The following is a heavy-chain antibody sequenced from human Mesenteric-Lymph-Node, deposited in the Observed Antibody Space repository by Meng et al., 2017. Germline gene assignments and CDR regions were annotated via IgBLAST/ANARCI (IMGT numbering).Heavy chain of an antibody. D-gene: IGHD2-15*01. CDR2: IWYDGSNK. Sequence: GESLKISCAASGFTFSSYGMHWVRQAPGKGLEWVAVIWYDGSNKYYADSVKGRFTISRDNSKNTLYLQMNSLRAEDTAVYYCARDFRYCSGGSCYPLTAYFDYWGQGTLVTVSS. V-gene: IGHV3-33*01. CDR1: GFTFSSYG. J-gene: IGHJ4*02. CDR3: ARDFRYCSGGSCYPLTAYFDY.